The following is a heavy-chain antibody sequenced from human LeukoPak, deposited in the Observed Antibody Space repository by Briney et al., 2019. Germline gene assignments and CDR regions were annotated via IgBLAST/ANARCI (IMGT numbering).Heavy chain of an antibody. CDR1: GGTISYYY. D-gene: IGHD1-26*01. CDR2: IYYSGST. Sequence: SETLSLTCTVSGGTISYYYWSWIRQPPGKGLEWIGYIYYSGSTNYNASLQSRVTISVDTSKHQFSLLLSSVTAADTAGYYCARLQGSRAIDYWGQGTLVTVSS. CDR3: ARLQGSRAIDY. J-gene: IGHJ4*02. V-gene: IGHV4-59*08.